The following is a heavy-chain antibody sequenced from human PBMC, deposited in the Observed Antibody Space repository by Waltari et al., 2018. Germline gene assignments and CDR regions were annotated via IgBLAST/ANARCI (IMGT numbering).Heavy chain of an antibody. CDR3: AKGVYYYDSSGYYYFDY. Sequence: EVQLVESGGGLVQPGRSLRLSCAASGFTFDDYAMHWVRQAPGKGLEWVSGISWNSGSIGYVDSVKGRFTISRDNAKNSLYLQMNSLRAEDTALYYCAKGVYYYDSSGYYYFDYWGQGTLVTVSS. V-gene: IGHV3-9*01. CDR2: ISWNSGSI. J-gene: IGHJ4*02. CDR1: GFTFDDYA. D-gene: IGHD3-22*01.